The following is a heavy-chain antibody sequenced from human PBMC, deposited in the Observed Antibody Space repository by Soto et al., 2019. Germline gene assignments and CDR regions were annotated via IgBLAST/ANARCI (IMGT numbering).Heavy chain of an antibody. CDR3: AKYNWNDGYFDL. V-gene: IGHV1-2*02. Sequence: QVQLVQSGAEVEKPGASVKVSCKASGFTLTAYYVHWLRQAPGQGLEWMGWLNPNTGGTNYAQKFQGRVTMTRDTSINTAYMELSSLRSADTAVYYCAKYNWNDGYFDLWGQGALVTVSS. D-gene: IGHD1-1*01. CDR1: GFTLTAYY. CDR2: LNPNTGGT. J-gene: IGHJ4*02.